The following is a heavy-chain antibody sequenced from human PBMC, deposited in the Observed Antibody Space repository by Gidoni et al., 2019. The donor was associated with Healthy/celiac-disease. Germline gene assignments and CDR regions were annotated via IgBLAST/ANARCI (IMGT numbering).Heavy chain of an antibody. CDR2: IKQDGSEK. Sequence: EVQLVESGGGLVHPGGSLRLSCAASGFTFSSFWMSWVRQAPGKGLEWVANIKQDGSEKYYVDSVKGRFTISRDNAKNSLYLQMNSLRAEDTAVYYCARDLYSSSWYPYYYYYGMDVWGQGTTVTVSS. CDR3: ARDLYSSSWYPYYYYYGMDV. CDR1: GFTFSSFW. J-gene: IGHJ6*02. V-gene: IGHV3-7*01. D-gene: IGHD6-13*01.